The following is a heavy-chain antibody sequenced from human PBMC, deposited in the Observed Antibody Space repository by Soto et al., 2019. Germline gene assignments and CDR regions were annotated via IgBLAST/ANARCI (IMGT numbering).Heavy chain of an antibody. J-gene: IGHJ5*02. CDR2: IYYSGST. CDR1: GGSISSGSYY. D-gene: IGHD3-3*01. CDR3: AVYFVFWSGYYTGIPNWFAP. V-gene: IGHV4-39*01. Sequence: SETLSLTCTVSGGSISSGSYYWGWIRQPPGKGMEWIGSIYYSGSTYYNPSLKSRVTISVDTSKNQFSLKLSSVTAADTAVYYCAVYFVFWSGYYTGIPNWFAPCGQGTLVTGSA.